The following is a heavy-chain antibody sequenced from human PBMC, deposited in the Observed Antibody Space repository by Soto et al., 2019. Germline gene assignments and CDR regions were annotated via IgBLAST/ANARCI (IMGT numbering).Heavy chain of an antibody. Sequence: QVQLVQSGAEVKKPGASVMVSCKASGYIFTTFGISWVRQAPGQGLEWMGWISAYSGNTNFAQKFHGRLAMSTDTSTSTAYMELRSLTSDDTAVYYCARNAGDYCSSASCSSSLGYNWFDPWGQGTLVAVSS. D-gene: IGHD2-2*01. CDR1: GYIFTTFG. V-gene: IGHV1-18*01. CDR3: ARNAGDYCSSASCSSSLGYNWFDP. J-gene: IGHJ5*02. CDR2: ISAYSGNT.